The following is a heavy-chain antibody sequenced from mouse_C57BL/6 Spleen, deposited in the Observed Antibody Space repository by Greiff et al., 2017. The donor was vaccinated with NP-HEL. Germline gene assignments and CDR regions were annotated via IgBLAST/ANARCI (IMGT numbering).Heavy chain of an antibody. CDR3: ARYYYGSSYGYFDV. CDR1: GYSFTGYF. J-gene: IGHJ1*03. V-gene: IGHV1-20*01. D-gene: IGHD1-1*01. CDR2: INPYNGDT. Sequence: VQLQQSGPELVKPGDSVKISCKASGYSFTGYFMNWVMQSHGKSLEWIGRINPYNGDTFYNQKFKGKATLTVDKSSSTAHMELRSLTSEDSAVYYCARYYYGSSYGYFDVWGTGTTVTVSS.